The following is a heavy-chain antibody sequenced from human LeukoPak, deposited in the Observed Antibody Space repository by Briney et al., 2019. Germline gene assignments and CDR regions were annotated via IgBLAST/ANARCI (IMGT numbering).Heavy chain of an antibody. CDR2: ISSSSSYI. Sequence: PGGSLRLSCAASGFTFSSYSMNWVRQAPGKGLEWVSSISSSSSYIYYGDSVKGRFTISRDNSKNTLYLQMNSLRAEDTAVYYCARGSLWFGSWGQGTLVTVSS. CDR1: GFTFSSYS. CDR3: ARGSLWFGS. V-gene: IGHV3-21*01. D-gene: IGHD3-10*01. J-gene: IGHJ4*02.